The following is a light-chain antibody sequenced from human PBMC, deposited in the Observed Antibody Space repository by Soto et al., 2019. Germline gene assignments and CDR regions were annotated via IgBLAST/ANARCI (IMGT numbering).Light chain of an antibody. J-gene: IGKJ5*01. Sequence: EIVLTQSPGTLSLSPGERATLSCRASQSVSSSYLAWYQQKPGQAPRLLIYGASSRATGIPDRLSGSGSGTDFTLTISRLELEDLALYYRQQYGSLITFGQGPRLEIK. CDR2: GAS. CDR1: QSVSSSY. V-gene: IGKV3-20*01. CDR3: QQYGSLIT.